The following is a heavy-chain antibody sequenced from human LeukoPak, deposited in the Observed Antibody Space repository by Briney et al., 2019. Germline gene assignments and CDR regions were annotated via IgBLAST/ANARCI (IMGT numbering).Heavy chain of an antibody. CDR1: GFTFSSYA. D-gene: IGHD6-13*01. J-gene: IGHJ4*02. CDR3: ATGYSSSWCYFDY. CDR2: ISGTGGST. V-gene: IGHV3-23*01. Sequence: SGGSLRLSCAASGFTFSSYAMSWARQAPGKGLEWVSTISGTGGSTYYADSVKGRFTISRDSSKNTLYLQMNSLRAEDTAVYYCATGYSSSWCYFDYWGQGTLVTVSS.